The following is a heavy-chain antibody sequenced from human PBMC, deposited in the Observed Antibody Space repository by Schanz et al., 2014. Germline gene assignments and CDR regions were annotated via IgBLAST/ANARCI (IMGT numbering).Heavy chain of an antibody. CDR3: ARIIDGDYLY. J-gene: IGHJ4*02. Sequence: QVQLVQSGSELKKPGASVKVSCKASGYTFTSYAMNWVRQAPGQGLEWVGSIIPPLRQTRYAQKFEERVIITADTSTTTVYMDLASLTSDDTAVYFCARIIDGDYLYWGQGTLVTVSS. V-gene: IGHV1-69*09. D-gene: IGHD4-17*01. CDR1: GYTFTSYA. CDR2: IIPPLRQT.